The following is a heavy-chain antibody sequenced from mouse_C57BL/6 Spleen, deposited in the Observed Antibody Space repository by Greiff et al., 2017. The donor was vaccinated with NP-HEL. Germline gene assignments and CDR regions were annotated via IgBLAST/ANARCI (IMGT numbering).Heavy chain of an antibody. D-gene: IGHD1-1*01. Sequence: EVKVVESEGGLVQPGSSMKLSCTASGFTFSDYYMAWVRQVPEKGLEWVANINYDGSSTYYLDSLKSRSIIPRDNAKNILYLQLSSLKSEDTATYYCARDGGDYYGTAGYFDVWGTGTTVTVSS. CDR2: INYDGSST. CDR3: ARDGGDYYGTAGYFDV. J-gene: IGHJ1*03. CDR1: GFTFSDYY. V-gene: IGHV5-16*01.